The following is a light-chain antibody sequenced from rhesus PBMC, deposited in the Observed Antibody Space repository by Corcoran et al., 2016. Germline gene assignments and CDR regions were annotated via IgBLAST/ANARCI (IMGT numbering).Light chain of an antibody. CDR1: QSVSSY. J-gene: IGKJ2*01. Sequence: QVILTQSPATLSLSPGERATLSCRASQSVSSYLAWYQQKPGQAPRHHIYGASSRRTGIPERFSGSGAGTDFTLTISSLEPEDVGVYHCYQHSSGYSFGQGTKVEIK. V-gene: IGKV3-10*01. CDR2: GAS. CDR3: YQHSSGYS.